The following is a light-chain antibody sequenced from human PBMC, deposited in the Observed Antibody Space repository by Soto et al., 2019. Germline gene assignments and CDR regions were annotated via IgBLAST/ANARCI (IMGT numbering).Light chain of an antibody. CDR1: QSVSSN. CDR3: QEDNNCPPMNT. J-gene: IGKJ2*01. V-gene: IGKV3-15*01. CDR2: GAS. Sequence: EIVMTQSPATLSASPGERATLSCTASQSVSSNLAWYQQKPGQAPKLLIYGASTRATGIPAMLSGSGSGTEFTLTISSLASEDFAVHYCQEDNNCPPMNTFGQGAKLEIK.